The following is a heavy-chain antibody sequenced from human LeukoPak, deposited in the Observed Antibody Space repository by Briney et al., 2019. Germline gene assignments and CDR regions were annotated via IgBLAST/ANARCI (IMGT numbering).Heavy chain of an antibody. D-gene: IGHD6-19*01. CDR3: TRARGGYTSGIDY. V-gene: IGHV3-49*02. Sequence: EYAASVKGRFSISRDDSKTIAYLQMNSLKAEDTAIYYCTRARGGYTSGIDYWGQGTLVTVSS. J-gene: IGHJ4*02.